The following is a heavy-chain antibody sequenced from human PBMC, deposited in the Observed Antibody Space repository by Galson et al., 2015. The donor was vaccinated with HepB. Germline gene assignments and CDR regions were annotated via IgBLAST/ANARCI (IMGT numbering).Heavy chain of an antibody. CDR2: INPNSGGT. D-gene: IGHD6-6*01. J-gene: IGHJ5*02. Sequence: SVKVSCKASGYTFTGYYMHWVRQAPGRGLEWMGWINPNSGGTNYAQKFQGRVTMTRDTSISTAYMELSRLRSDDTAVYYCARTRIAARHVAGYWFDPWGQGTLVTVSS. V-gene: IGHV1-2*02. CDR3: ARTRIAARHVAGYWFDP. CDR1: GYTFTGYY.